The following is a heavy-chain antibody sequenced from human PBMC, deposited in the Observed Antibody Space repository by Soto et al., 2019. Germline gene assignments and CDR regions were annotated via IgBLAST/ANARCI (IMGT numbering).Heavy chain of an antibody. D-gene: IGHD2-15*01. V-gene: IGHV1-69*08. Sequence: QVQLVQSGAEVKKPGSSVKVSCKASGGTFSSYTISWVRQAPGQGLEWMGRIIPILGIANYAQKFQGRVTIPADKSTSTAYMELSSLRSEDTAVYYCAREICSGGSCYSIYWGQGTLVTVSS. CDR3: AREICSGGSCYSIY. CDR2: IIPILGIA. J-gene: IGHJ4*02. CDR1: GGTFSSYT.